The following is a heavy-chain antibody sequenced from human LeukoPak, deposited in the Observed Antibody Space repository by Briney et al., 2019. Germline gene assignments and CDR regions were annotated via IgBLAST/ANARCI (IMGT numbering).Heavy chain of an antibody. D-gene: IGHD5-18*01. CDR3: AGGYTAIDAFDI. V-gene: IGHV4-59*08. CDR1: GGSISSYY. J-gene: IGHJ3*02. CDR2: IYYSGST. Sequence: SETLSLTCPVSGGSISSYYWSWIRQPPGKGLEWIGYIYYSGSTNYNPSLKSRVAISVDTSKNQFSLKLSSVTAADTAVYYCAGGYTAIDAFDIWGQGTMVTVSS.